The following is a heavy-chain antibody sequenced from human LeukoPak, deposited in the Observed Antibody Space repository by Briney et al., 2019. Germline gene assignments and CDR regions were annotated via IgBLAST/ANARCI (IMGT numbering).Heavy chain of an antibody. CDR1: GGTFSSYA. V-gene: IGHV1-69*13. CDR2: IIPIFGTA. J-gene: IGHJ3*02. CDR3: AREWGYDFWSGYYTNAFDI. D-gene: IGHD3-3*01. Sequence: SVKVSCKASGGTFSSYAISWVRQAPGQGLEWMGGIIPIFGTANYAQKFQGRVTITADESTSTAYKELSSLRSEDTAVYYCAREWGYDFWSGYYTNAFDIWGQGTMVTVSS.